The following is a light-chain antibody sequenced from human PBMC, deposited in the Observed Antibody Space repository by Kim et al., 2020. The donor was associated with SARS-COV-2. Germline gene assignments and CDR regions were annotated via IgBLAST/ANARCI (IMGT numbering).Light chain of an antibody. CDR1: QSVSSY. J-gene: IGKJ4*01. Sequence: SPGERATLSCRASQSVSSYLAWYQQKPGQAPRLLIYDASNRATGIPARFSGSGSGTDFTLTISCLEPEDFAVYYCQQRSNWPRLTFGGGTKVDIK. V-gene: IGKV3-11*01. CDR2: DAS. CDR3: QQRSNWPRLT.